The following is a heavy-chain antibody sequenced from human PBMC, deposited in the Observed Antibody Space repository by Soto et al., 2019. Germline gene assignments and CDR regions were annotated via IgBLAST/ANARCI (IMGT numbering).Heavy chain of an antibody. CDR3: ARDFLVYYERSGYFQHSGY. V-gene: IGHV1-69*06. D-gene: IGHD3-22*01. Sequence: QVQLVQSGAEVKKPGSSVKVSCKASGGTFTTYAISWVRQAPGQGLEWMGGIITLLGKANHAQKFQDRVTITAEKATSTAYMELRSLRFEDTAVYYCARDFLVYYERSGYFQHSGYGGQGNQVTVSP. CDR1: GGTFTTYA. CDR2: IITLLGKA. J-gene: IGHJ4*02.